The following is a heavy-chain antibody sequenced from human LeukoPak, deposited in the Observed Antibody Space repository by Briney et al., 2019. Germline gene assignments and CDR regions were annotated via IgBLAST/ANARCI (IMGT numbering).Heavy chain of an antibody. CDR1: GYTFTGYY. Sequence: ASVKVSCKASGYTFTGYYMRWVRQAPGQGLEWMGWINPNSGGTNYAQKFQGRVTMTRDTSISTAYMELSRLRSDDTAVYYCARDGLVVPARQYNWFDPWGQGTLVTVSS. CDR3: ARDGLVVPARQYNWFDP. J-gene: IGHJ5*02. D-gene: IGHD2-2*01. CDR2: INPNSGGT. V-gene: IGHV1-2*02.